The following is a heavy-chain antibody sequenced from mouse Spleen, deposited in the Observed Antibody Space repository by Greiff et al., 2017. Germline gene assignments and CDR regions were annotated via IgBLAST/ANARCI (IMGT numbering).Heavy chain of an antibody. D-gene: IGHD2-3*01. CDR1: GFSLTSYG. V-gene: IGHV2-5*01. Sequence: VKLVESGPGLVQPSQSLSITCTVSGFSLTSYGVHWVRQSPGKGLEWLGVIWRGGSTDYNAAFMSRLSITKDNSKSQVFFKMNSLQADDTAIYYCAIMGGLLRTLDGWGQGTTLTVSS. J-gene: IGHJ2*01. CDR2: IWRGGST. CDR3: AIMGGLLRTLDG.